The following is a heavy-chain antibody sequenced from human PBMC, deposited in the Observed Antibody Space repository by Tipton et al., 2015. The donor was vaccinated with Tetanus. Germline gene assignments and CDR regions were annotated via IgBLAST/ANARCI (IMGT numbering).Heavy chain of an antibody. Sequence: TLSLTCTVSGGSLSRSHWPWIRQPPGMGLEWLGKIIYSPATHYNPALKSRVTMSLDTSTNQFPLKLTSATAADTAVYFCARANVVFPKKGPFDYWGQGTLVTVSS. V-gene: IGHV4-59*01. CDR1: GGSLSRSH. CDR3: ARANVVFPKKGPFDY. J-gene: IGHJ4*02. CDR2: IIYSPAT. D-gene: IGHD2/OR15-2a*01.